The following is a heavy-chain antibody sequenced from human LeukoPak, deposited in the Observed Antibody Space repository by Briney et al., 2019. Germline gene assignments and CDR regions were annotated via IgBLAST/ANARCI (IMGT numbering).Heavy chain of an antibody. V-gene: IGHV3-15*01. CDR2: IKSKTDDGTT. Sequence: GGSLRLSCAASGFTFSNAWMSWVRQAPGKGLEWVGRIKSKTDDGTTDYAAPVKGRFTISRDDSKNTLYLQMNSLKTEDTAVYYCTTGGYEAPLFDYWGQGTLVTVSS. CDR3: TTGGYEAPLFDY. CDR1: GFTFSNAW. D-gene: IGHD5-12*01. J-gene: IGHJ4*02.